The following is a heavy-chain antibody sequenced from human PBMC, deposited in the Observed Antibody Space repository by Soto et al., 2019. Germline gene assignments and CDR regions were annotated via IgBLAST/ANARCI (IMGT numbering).Heavy chain of an antibody. J-gene: IGHJ4*02. CDR3: XXDDXLXXXXXYXYFDH. Sequence: QVQLVQSGAEVKXPGSSVRVSCKASEDIFRTXGIXXVXQAXXQGXXWMGGIIPLFDAVKYAQKFQGRVTITADKSTNTAYMDVNNVTYEDTAVYYCXXDDXLXXXXXYXYFDHWGQGTPVTVSS. V-gene: IGHV1-69*06. CDR1: EDIFRTXG. CDR2: IIPLFDAV.